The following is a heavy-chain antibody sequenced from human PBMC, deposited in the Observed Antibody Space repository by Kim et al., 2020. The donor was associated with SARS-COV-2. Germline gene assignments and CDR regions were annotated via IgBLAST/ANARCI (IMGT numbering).Heavy chain of an antibody. V-gene: IGHV3-74*01. Sequence: YADSVKGRFTISRDNAKNTLYLQMNSLRAEDTAVYYCARRIATAVIYYFAYWGQGTLVTVSS. J-gene: IGHJ4*02. CDR3: ARRIATAVIYYFAY. D-gene: IGHD6-13*01.